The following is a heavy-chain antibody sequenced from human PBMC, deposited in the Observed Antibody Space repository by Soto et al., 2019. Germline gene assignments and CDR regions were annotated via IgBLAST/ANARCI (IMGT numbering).Heavy chain of an antibody. J-gene: IGHJ5*02. Sequence: QVQLVQSGAEVKKPGSSVKVSCKASGGTFSSYAISWVRQAPGQGLEWMGGIIPIFGTANYAQKFQGRVTITADESTSTAYMQLSSLRSEDTAVYYCARSPSHGGVVIPWFDPWGQGTLVTVSS. CDR3: ARSPSHGGVVIPWFDP. CDR2: IIPIFGTA. CDR1: GGTFSSYA. V-gene: IGHV1-69*01. D-gene: IGHD3-3*01.